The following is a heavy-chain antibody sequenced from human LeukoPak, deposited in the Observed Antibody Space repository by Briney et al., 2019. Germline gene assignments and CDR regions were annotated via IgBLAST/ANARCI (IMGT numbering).Heavy chain of an antibody. Sequence: PGGSLRLSCAASGFTFSSDGMHWVRQAPGKGLEWVAVISYDGSNKYYADSVKGRFTISRDNSKNTLYLQMNSLRAEDTAVYYCAKDFGSSSGYWDDAFDIWGQGTMVTVSS. V-gene: IGHV3-30*18. CDR3: AKDFGSSSGYWDDAFDI. J-gene: IGHJ3*02. D-gene: IGHD3-22*01. CDR2: ISYDGSNK. CDR1: GFTFSSDG.